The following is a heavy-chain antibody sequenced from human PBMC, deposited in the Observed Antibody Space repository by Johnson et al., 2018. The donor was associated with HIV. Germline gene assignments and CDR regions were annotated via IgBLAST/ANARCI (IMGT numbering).Heavy chain of an antibody. Sequence: QVQLVESGGGVVQPGRSLRLSCAASGFSFRNYGMHWVRQAPGKGLEWVSVLFSGGTTYYADSVKGRFTISSDNSKTTLYLQMNSLRAEDTAVYYCAAPYGNSGGDAFDIWGQGTMVTVSS. CDR3: AAPYGNSGGDAFDI. D-gene: IGHD4-23*01. CDR2: LFSGGTT. J-gene: IGHJ3*02. V-gene: IGHV3-NL1*01. CDR1: GFSFRNYG.